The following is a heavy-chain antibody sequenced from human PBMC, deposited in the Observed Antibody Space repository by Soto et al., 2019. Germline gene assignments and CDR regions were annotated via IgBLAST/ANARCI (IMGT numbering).Heavy chain of an antibody. CDR1: GGSISSGDYD. J-gene: IGHJ6*02. V-gene: IGHV4-30-4*01. CDR3: VRQRIGAQHRLVDV. Sequence: PSETLSLTCTVSGGSISSGDYDWRWIRQPPGKGLEWVGYIYYSGSTGYNPSLESRVTISLDPSTDQLSLKLRSVTAADTAVYYCVRQRIGAQHRLVDVWGQGTTVTV. CDR2: IYYSGST. D-gene: IGHD3-10*01.